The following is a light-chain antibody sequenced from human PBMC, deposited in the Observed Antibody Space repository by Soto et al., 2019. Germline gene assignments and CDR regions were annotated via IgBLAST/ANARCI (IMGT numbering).Light chain of an antibody. J-gene: IGKJ2*01. V-gene: IGKV3-11*01. Sequence: EIVLTQSPATLSLSPGEGATVSCRASQRISSYLAWYQQKPGQSSRLLIYDSLKRATDIPARFSGSGSGTDFTLTISSLEPEDSAVYYCQHRRSFGQGTKLEIK. CDR3: QHRRS. CDR1: QRISSY. CDR2: DSL.